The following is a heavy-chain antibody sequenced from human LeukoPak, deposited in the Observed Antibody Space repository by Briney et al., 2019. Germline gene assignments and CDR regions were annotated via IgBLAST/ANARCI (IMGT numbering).Heavy chain of an antibody. Sequence: GGPLRLSCAASGFTFSSYSMNWVRQAPGKGLEWVSSISSSSSYIYYADSVRGRFTISRDNAKNSLYLQMNSLRAEDTAVYYCALPGGNYYDSWGQGTMVTVSS. CDR1: GFTFSSYS. V-gene: IGHV3-21*01. CDR2: ISSSSSYI. J-gene: IGHJ3*02. D-gene: IGHD3-22*01. CDR3: ALPGGNYYDS.